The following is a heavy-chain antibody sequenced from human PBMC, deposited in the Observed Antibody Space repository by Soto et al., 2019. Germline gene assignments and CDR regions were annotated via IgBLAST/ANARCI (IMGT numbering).Heavy chain of an antibody. CDR1: GYTLTELS. CDR3: ATLTTVTTILRYYYGMDV. Sequence: GASVKVSCKVSGYTLTELSMHWVRQAPGEGLEWMGGFDPEDGETIYAQKFQGRVTMTEDTSTDTAYMELSSLRSEDTAVYYCATLTTVTTILRYYYGMDVWGQGTTVTVSS. J-gene: IGHJ6*02. D-gene: IGHD4-17*01. V-gene: IGHV1-24*01. CDR2: FDPEDGET.